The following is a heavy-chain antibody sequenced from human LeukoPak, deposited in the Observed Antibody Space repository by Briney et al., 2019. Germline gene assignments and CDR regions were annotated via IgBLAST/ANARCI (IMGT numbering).Heavy chain of an antibody. J-gene: IGHJ5*02. D-gene: IGHD3-10*01. CDR3: ARDGSGSYYNVGWFDP. Sequence: ASVKVSCKASGYTFTSYGISWVRQAPGQGLEWMGWINTNTGNPTYAQGFTGRFVFSLDTSVSTAYLQISSLKAEDTAVYYCARDGSGSYYNVGWFDPWGQGTLVTVSS. V-gene: IGHV7-4-1*02. CDR1: GYTFTSYG. CDR2: INTNTGNP.